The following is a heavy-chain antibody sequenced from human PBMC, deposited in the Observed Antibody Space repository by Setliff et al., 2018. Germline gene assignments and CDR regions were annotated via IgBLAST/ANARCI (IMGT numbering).Heavy chain of an antibody. V-gene: IGHV1-69*05. Sequence: SVKVSCKASGGTFNSYAISWVRQAPGQGLEWVGGIVRLLRSANYAQKFQGRVTITTDESTAYMELTSLRSEDSAIYYCALTIQSGDFRTQYFDPWGQGTLVTVSS. J-gene: IGHJ5*02. CDR2: IVRLLRSA. D-gene: IGHD1-26*01. CDR3: ALTIQSGDFRTQYFDP. CDR1: GGTFNSYA.